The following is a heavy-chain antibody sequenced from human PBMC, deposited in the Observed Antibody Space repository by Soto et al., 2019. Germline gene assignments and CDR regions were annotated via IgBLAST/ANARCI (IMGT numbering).Heavy chain of an antibody. CDR3: ARRERYYGSPGWFDP. D-gene: IGHD3-10*01. J-gene: IGHJ5*02. CDR2: VYYNENT. Sequence: QLQLQESGPGLVRPSEALSLTCTVSGGSISSFAYYWGWIRQPPGKGLEWIGTVYYNENTYYNPSLKSRVSISVETAKNQCSLNLRSVTAADTAIYFCARRERYYGSPGWFDPWGQGTLVTVSS. V-gene: IGHV4-39*01. CDR1: GGSISSFAYY.